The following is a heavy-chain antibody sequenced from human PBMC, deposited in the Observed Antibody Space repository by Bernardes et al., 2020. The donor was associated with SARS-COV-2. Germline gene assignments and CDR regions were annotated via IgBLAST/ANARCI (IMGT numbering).Heavy chain of an antibody. D-gene: IGHD6-13*01. CDR2: IYPGDSDT. CDR1: GYSFTSYW. CDR3: GANLIAAAGTGAFDI. J-gene: IGHJ3*02. Sequence: GASLNIYCKGSGYSFTSYWIGWVRQMPGKGLEWMGIIYPGDSDTRYSPSFQGQVTISADKSISTAYLQWSSLKASDTAMYYCGANLIAAAGTGAFDIWGQGTMVTVSS. V-gene: IGHV5-51*01.